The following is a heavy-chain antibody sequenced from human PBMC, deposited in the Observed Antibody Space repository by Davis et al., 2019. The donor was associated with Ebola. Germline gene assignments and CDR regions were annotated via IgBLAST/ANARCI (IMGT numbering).Heavy chain of an antibody. CDR1: GGSISSYY. V-gene: IGHV4-4*07. J-gene: IGHJ6*03. CDR2: IYTSGST. Sequence: SETLSLTCTVSGGSISSYYWSWIRQPAGRGLEWIGRIYTSGSTNYNPSLKSRVTISVDTSKNQFSLKLSSVTAADTAVYYCARVRDFYYYYMDVWGKGTTVTVSS. CDR3: ARVRDFYYYYMDV. D-gene: IGHD3-3*01.